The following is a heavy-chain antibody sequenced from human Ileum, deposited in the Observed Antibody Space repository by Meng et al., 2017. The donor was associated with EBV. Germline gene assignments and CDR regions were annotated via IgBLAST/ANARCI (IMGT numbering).Heavy chain of an antibody. D-gene: IGHD1-26*01. Sequence: QVPPRGSGPGLVKPSAILSLPCAISGGSFSSDYWWSWVRQSPEKGLEWIGEMYPTGPTYYNPSLKGRVSISIDKSKNQLSLKLNSVTAADTAVYYCVRGGTYYLSYWGQGSLVTVSS. CDR2: MYPTGPT. CDR3: VRGGTYYLSY. V-gene: IGHV4-4*02. CDR1: GGSFSSDYW. J-gene: IGHJ4*02.